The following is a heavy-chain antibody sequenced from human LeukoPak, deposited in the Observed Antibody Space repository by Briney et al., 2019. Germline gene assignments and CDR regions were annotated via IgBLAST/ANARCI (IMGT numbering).Heavy chain of an antibody. V-gene: IGHV4-4*07. J-gene: IGHJ4*02. D-gene: IGHD6-6*01. Sequence: SETLSLTCTVSGVSISSYYWSWIRQPAGKGLEWIGRIYASGSNNYNPSLKSRVTMSVDTSKNQISLNLSSVTAADTAVYYCAREGFAARPLDYWGQGTLVTVSS. CDR2: IYASGSN. CDR1: GVSISSYY. CDR3: AREGFAARPLDY.